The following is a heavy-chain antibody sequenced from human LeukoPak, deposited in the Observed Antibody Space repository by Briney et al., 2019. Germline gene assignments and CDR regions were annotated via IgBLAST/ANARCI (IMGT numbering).Heavy chain of an antibody. D-gene: IGHD2-2*01. CDR3: ARGQYHLLYWYFDL. J-gene: IGHJ2*01. V-gene: IGHV4-39*07. CDR1: GGSISSSSYY. CDR2: IYYSGST. Sequence: PSETLSLTCTVSGGSISSSSYYWGWIRQPPGKGLEWIGSIYYSGSTYYNPSLKSRVTMSVDTSKNQFSLKLSSVTAADTAVYYCARGQYHLLYWYFDLWGRGTLVTVSS.